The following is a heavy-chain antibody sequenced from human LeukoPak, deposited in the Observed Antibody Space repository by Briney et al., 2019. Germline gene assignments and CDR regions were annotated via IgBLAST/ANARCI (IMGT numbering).Heavy chain of an antibody. J-gene: IGHJ4*02. D-gene: IGHD5-18*01. Sequence: AASVKVSCKASGYTFINYYLHWVRQAPGQGLEWMGIINPSGGSTSYAQKFQGRVTMTRDTSTSTVYMELSSLRSEDTAVYYCARDSTAMVTYWGQGTLVTVSS. V-gene: IGHV1-46*01. CDR1: GYTFINYY. CDR2: INPSGGST. CDR3: ARDSTAMVTY.